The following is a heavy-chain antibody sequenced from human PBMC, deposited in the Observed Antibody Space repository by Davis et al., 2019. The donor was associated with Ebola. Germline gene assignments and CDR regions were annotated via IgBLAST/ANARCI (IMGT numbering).Heavy chain of an antibody. CDR2: ISGSRSNT. CDR1: GFTFSSNV. V-gene: IGHV3-23*01. CDR3: AREGALWFGPGAYYYYGMDV. J-gene: IGHJ6*02. Sequence: GESLKISCAASGFTFSSNVMSWVRQAPGKGLEWVSAISGSRSNTYYADSVKGRFTISRDNSKNTLYLQMNSLRAEDTAVYYCAREGALWFGPGAYYYYGMDVWGQGTTVTVSS. D-gene: IGHD3-10*01.